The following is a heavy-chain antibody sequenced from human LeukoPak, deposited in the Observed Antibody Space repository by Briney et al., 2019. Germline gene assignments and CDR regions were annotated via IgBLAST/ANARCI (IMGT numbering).Heavy chain of an antibody. V-gene: IGHV3-9*01. CDR1: GFTFDDYA. J-gene: IGHJ4*02. D-gene: IGHD3-16*01. Sequence: GRSLRLSCAASGFTFDDYAMHWVRQAPGKGLEWVSGISWNSGSIGYADSVKGRFTISRDNAKNSPYLQMNSLRAEDTALYYCAKEGRGSLDYWGQGTLVTVSS. CDR3: AKEGRGSLDY. CDR2: ISWNSGSI.